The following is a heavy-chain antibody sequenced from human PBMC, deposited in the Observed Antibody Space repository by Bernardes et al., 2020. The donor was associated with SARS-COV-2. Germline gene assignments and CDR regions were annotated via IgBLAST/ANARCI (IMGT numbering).Heavy chain of an antibody. Sequence: ASVKVSCKASGYMFKMYGVTRVRQAPGQGLEWVGWTSAYNGNINYSQKFQGRVLITTDTSTSTAYMELWDLRSDDMARYLCARSPPGVGRISIFGVFIGPDSYHYMNVWGPGTTVAVSS. J-gene: IGHJ6*03. CDR3: ARSPPGVGRISIFGVFIGPDSYHYMNV. V-gene: IGHV1-18*03. CDR1: GYMFKMYG. CDR2: TSAYNGNI. D-gene: IGHD3-3*01.